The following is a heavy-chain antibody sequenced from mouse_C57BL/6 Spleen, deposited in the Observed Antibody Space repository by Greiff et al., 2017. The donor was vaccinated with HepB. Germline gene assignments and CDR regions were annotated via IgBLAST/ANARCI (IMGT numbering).Heavy chain of an antibody. CDR3: ARVGYYGSSPSWFAY. V-gene: IGHV1-42*01. CDR1: GYSFTGYY. CDR2: INPSTGGT. J-gene: IGHJ3*01. Sequence: EVQLQQSGPELVKPGASVKISCKASGYSFTGYYMNWVKQSPEKSLEWIGEINPSTGGTTYNQKFKAKATLIVDKSSSTAYMQLKSLTSEDAAVYYCARVGYYGSSPSWFAYWGQGTLVTVSA. D-gene: IGHD1-1*01.